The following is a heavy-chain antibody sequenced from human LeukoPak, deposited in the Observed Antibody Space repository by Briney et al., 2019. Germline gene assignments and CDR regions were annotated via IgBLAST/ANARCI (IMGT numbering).Heavy chain of an antibody. CDR2: IPYAGSNK. J-gene: IGHJ4*02. D-gene: IGHD4-17*01. CDR1: GFTFSDYG. CDR3: ARGGVTTFDY. V-gene: IGHV3-30*03. Sequence: GGSLRLSCATSGFTFSDYGMHWVRQAPGKGLEWVAVIPYAGSNKNYADSVKGRFTISRDNSKNMLYLQMNSLRPEDTAVYYCARGGVTTFDYWGQGTLVTVSS.